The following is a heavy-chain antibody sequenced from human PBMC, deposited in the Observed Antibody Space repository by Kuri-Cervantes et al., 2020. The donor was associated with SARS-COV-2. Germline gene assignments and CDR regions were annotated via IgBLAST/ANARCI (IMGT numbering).Heavy chain of an antibody. D-gene: IGHD1-20*01. CDR2: IYTSGST. V-gene: IGHV4-61*02. Sequence: SETLSLTCTVSGGSISSGSYYWSWIRQPAGKGLEWIGRIYTSGSTNYNPSLKSRVTISVDTSKNQFSLKLSSVTAADTAVYYCARDEGLYNWVYWGQGTLVTVSS. CDR3: ARDEGLYNWVY. CDR1: GGSISSGSYY. J-gene: IGHJ4*02.